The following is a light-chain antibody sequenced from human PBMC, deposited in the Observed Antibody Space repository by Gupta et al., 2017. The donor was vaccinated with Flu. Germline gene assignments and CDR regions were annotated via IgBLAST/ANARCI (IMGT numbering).Light chain of an antibody. V-gene: IGLV2-23*01. CDR3: CSYAGSSGYV. CDR2: EGS. Sequence: QSALTQPASVSGSPGQSITISCTGTRRDVGSYNLVSWYQHHPGKAPKLMIYEGSKRPSGVSNRFSGSKSGNTASLTISGLQAEDEADYYCCSYAGSSGYVFGTGTKVTVL. J-gene: IGLJ1*01. CDR1: RRDVGSYNL.